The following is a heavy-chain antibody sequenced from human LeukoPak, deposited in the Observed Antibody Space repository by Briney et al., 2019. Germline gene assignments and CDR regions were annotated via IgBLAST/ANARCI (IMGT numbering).Heavy chain of an antibody. CDR1: GGSISSYS. CDR2: IYYSGST. V-gene: IGHV4-59*01. Sequence: KPSETLSLTCTVSGGSISSYSWSWIRQPPGKGLEWIGYIYYSGSTNYNPSLKSRVTISVDTSKHQFSLRLSSVTAADTAVYYCARWTYYYDSSGYSYWDFDHWGQGTPVTVSS. CDR3: ARWTYYYDSSGYSYWDFDH. J-gene: IGHJ4*02. D-gene: IGHD3-22*01.